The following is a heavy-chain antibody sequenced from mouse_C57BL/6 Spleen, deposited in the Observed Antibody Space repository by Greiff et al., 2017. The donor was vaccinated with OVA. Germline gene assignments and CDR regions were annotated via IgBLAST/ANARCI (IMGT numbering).Heavy chain of an antibody. Sequence: EVQLVESGPGLVKPSQSLSLTCSVTGYSITSGYYWNWIRQFPGNKLEWMGYISYDGSNNYNPSLKNRISITRDTSKNQFFLKLNSVTTEDTATYYCAREAFQLDYWGQGTTLTVSS. D-gene: IGHD3-1*01. V-gene: IGHV3-6*01. J-gene: IGHJ2*01. CDR3: AREAFQLDY. CDR2: ISYDGSN. CDR1: GYSITSGYY.